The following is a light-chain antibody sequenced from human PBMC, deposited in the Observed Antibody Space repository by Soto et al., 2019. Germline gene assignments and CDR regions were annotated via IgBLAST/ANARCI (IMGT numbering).Light chain of an antibody. CDR2: KAS. CDR1: QSISSS. V-gene: IGKV1-5*03. J-gene: IGKJ5*01. CDR3: QHYSSYPFT. Sequence: DIQMTQSPSTLSASVGDRVTITCRASQSISSSLAWYQQKPGKAPNLLIYKASSLETGVPSRFSGSGSGTQFTLTISSLQTDDFATYYCQHYSSYPFTFGQGTRLQIK.